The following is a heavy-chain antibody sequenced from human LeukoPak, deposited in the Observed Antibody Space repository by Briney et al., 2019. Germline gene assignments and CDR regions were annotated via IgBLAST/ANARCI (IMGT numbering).Heavy chain of an antibody. CDR2: IYYSGST. CDR1: GGSISSYY. J-gene: IGHJ6*02. CDR3: ARATTNHYYYYGMDV. Sequence: SETLSLTCTVSGGSISSYYWSWIRQPPGKGLEWIGYIYYSGSTNYNPSLKSRVTISVDTSKNQFSLKLSSVTAADTAVYYCARATTNHYYYYGMDVWGQGTTVTVSS. V-gene: IGHV4-59*01. D-gene: IGHD4-17*01.